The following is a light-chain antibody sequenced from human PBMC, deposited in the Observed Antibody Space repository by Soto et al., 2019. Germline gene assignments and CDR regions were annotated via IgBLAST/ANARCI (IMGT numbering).Light chain of an antibody. CDR2: AAS. V-gene: IGKV1-39*01. CDR3: QQSYSTPPKLT. J-gene: IGKJ4*01. CDR1: QTISNW. Sequence: DIQMTQSPSTLSASVGDRVTISCRASQTISNWLAWYQQKPGKAPKRLIYAASSLQSGVPSRFSGSGSGTDFTLTISSLQPEDFATYYCQQSYSTPPKLTFGGGTKVDIK.